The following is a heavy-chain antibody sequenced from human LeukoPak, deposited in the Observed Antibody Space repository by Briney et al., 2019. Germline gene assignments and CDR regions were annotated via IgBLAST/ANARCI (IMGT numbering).Heavy chain of an antibody. CDR2: INTDGSTT. CDR1: GFTFSSTW. V-gene: IGHV3-74*01. CDR3: ARALTGPTDE. D-gene: IGHD2-8*02. Sequence: GGSLRLSCAASGFTFSSTWMHWVRQAPGKGLVWVSRINTDGSTTSYADSVKGRFTISRDNAKNMLYVQMNGLRAEDTAVYYCARALTGPTDEWGQGTLVTVSS. J-gene: IGHJ4*02.